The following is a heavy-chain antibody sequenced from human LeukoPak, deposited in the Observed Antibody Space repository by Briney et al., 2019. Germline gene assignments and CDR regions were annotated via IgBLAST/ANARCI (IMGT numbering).Heavy chain of an antibody. J-gene: IGHJ4*02. CDR1: GDTFSSFA. V-gene: IGHV1-69*06. Sequence: SVKVSCKASGDTFSSFAVSWVRQAPGQGLEWMGRIIPIFGTANYAQRFQGRVTISADNSLSTAYMELSSLRSEDTAVYYCARVRYTHPFDYWGQGTLVTVSS. CDR2: IIPIFGTA. CDR3: ARVRYTHPFDY. D-gene: IGHD1-1*01.